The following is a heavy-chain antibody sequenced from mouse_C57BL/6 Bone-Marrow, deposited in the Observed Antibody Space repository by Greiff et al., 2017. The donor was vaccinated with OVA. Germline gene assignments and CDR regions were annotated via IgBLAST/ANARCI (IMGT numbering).Heavy chain of an antibody. CDR1: GFTFSSYA. Sequence: EVKLVESGGGLVKPGGSLKLSCAASGFTFSSYAMSWVRQTPEKRLEWVATISDGGSYTYYPDNVKGRFTISRDNAKNNLYLQMSRLKSEDTARYDWARDGGYWYFDVWGTGTTGTVSS. CDR2: ISDGGSYT. CDR3: ARDGGYWYFDV. J-gene: IGHJ1*03. V-gene: IGHV5-4*01.